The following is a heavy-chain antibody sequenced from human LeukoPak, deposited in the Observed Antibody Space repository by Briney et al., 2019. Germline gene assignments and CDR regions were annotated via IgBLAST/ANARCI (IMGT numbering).Heavy chain of an antibody. CDR3: AREGRQASGYDWMGGEFDY. Sequence: GASVKVFCKASGYTFTTYGITWVRQAPGQGLEWMGWISAYNGNTKYAQKFQGRVSMTADTSTSTAYMELRSLRSDDTAVYYCAREGRQASGYDWMGGEFDYWGQGTLVTVSS. CDR2: ISAYNGNT. J-gene: IGHJ4*02. D-gene: IGHD5-12*01. CDR1: GYTFTTYG. V-gene: IGHV1-18*01.